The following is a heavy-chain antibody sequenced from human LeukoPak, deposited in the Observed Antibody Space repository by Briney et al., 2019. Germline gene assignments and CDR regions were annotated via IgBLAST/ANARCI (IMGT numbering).Heavy chain of an antibody. CDR3: VKGGWCDD. Sequence: GGSLRLSCVASGFTFSSSWMTWVRQAPGMGLEWVANINPDGSVEHYVDSVKGRFDVSRKNAKNSLYLQMNGLTGEDTAVYYCVKGGWCDDWGQGALVTVSS. CDR1: GFTFSSSW. V-gene: IGHV3-7*01. CDR2: INPDGSVE. J-gene: IGHJ4*02. D-gene: IGHD2-21*01.